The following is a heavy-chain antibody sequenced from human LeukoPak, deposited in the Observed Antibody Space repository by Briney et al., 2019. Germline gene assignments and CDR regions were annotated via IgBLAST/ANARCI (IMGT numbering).Heavy chain of an antibody. CDR3: ARDTEDFDY. CDR1: GYTFTSYY. J-gene: IGHJ4*02. Sequence: ASVKVSCNASGYTFTSYYIHWVRQPPGQGLEWMGIINPSGGSTTYAKKCQRRVTMTRDTSTGTVYMELSSLRSEDTGVYYCARDTEDFDYWGEGTLVTVSS. V-gene: IGHV1-46*01. CDR2: INPSGGST.